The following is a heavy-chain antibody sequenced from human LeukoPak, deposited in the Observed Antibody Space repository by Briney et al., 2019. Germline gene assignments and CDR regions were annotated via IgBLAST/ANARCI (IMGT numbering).Heavy chain of an antibody. V-gene: IGHV3-7*01. Sequence: PGGSLRLSCTASGFTFSSYTMSWVRQAPGKGLEWVASIKEEGSEKHYVDSVKGRFTISRDNAMNSLYLQMNSLRAEDTAVYYCARGHYQLSWGQGILVTVSS. D-gene: IGHD2-2*01. J-gene: IGHJ5*02. CDR1: GFTFSSYT. CDR3: ARGHYQLS. CDR2: IKEEGSEK.